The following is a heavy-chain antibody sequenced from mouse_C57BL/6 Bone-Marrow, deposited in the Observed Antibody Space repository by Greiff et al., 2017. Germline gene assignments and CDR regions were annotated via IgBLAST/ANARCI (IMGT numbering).Heavy chain of an antibody. D-gene: IGHD1-1*01. CDR1: GFTFSDYG. CDR3: ARDYGSPWYFDV. Sequence: EVKLMESGGGLVQPGASLKLSCAASGFTFSDYGMAWVRQAPRKGPEWVAFISNLAYSIYYADTVKGRFTLSRENAKNTLYLEMSSLRSEDTAMYYCARDYGSPWYFDVWGTGTTVTVSS. J-gene: IGHJ1*03. CDR2: ISNLAYSI. V-gene: IGHV5-15*01.